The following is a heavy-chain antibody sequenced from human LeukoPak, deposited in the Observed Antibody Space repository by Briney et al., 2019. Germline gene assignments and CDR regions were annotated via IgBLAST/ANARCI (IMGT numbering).Heavy chain of an antibody. D-gene: IGHD1-14*01. V-gene: IGHV3-7*01. J-gene: IGHJ4*02. CDR2: IKQDGSEK. CDR3: ARKTGDC. CDR1: GFTVSSNY. Sequence: GGSLRLSCAASGFTVSSNYMSWVRQAPGTGLEWVANIKQDGSEKYYVDSVKGRFTISRDNAKNSLYLQMNSLRVEDTAVYYCARKTGDCWGQGTLVIVSS.